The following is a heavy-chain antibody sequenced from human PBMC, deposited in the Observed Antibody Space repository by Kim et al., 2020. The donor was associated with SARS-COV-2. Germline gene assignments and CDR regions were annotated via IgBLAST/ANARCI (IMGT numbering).Heavy chain of an antibody. CDR3: ARDCSGGSCYSFAFDI. CDR2: ISSSSSTI. V-gene: IGHV3-48*02. Sequence: GGSLRLSCAASGFTFSSYSMNWVRQAPGKGLEWVSYISSSSSTIYYADSVKGRFTISRDNAKNSLYLQMNSLRDEDTAVYYCARDCSGGSCYSFAFDIWGQGTMVTVSS. J-gene: IGHJ3*02. CDR1: GFTFSSYS. D-gene: IGHD2-15*01.